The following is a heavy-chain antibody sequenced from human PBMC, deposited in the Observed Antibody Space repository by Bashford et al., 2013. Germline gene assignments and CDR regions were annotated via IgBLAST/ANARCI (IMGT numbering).Heavy chain of an antibody. J-gene: IGHJ5*02. V-gene: IGHV3-30*04. D-gene: IGHD2-15*01. Sequence: VRQAPGKGLEWVAVISYDGSNKYYADSVKGRFTISRDNSKNTLYLQMNSLRAEDTAVYYCANALNYCSGGSCRFLKTWGQGTLVTVSS. CDR3: ANALNYCSGGSCRFLKT. CDR2: ISYDGSNK.